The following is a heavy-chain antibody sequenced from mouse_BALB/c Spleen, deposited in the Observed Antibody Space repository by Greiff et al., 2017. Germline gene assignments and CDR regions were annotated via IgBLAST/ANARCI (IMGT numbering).Heavy chain of an antibody. D-gene: IGHD2-1*01. Sequence: VQLQQPGAELVRPGASVKLSCKASGYTFTSYWINWVKQRPGQGLEWIGNIYPSDSYTNYNQKFKDKATLTVDKSSSTAYMQLSSPTSEDSAVYYCTRRGNGAMDYWGQGTSVTVSS. CDR2: IYPSDSYT. V-gene: IGHV1-69*02. J-gene: IGHJ4*01. CDR3: TRRGNGAMDY. CDR1: GYTFTSYW.